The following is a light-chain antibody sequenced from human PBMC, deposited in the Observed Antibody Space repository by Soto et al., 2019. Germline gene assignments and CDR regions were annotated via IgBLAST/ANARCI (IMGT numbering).Light chain of an antibody. Sequence: EIVLTQSPGTLSLSPGERATLSSRASQSIRSHYFAWYQQKPGQAPRLLISGAHNRAPGIPDRFSGSESGTDFTLRISSLQSEDFAVYYCQEYIHWPPGMFGPGTTVDIK. J-gene: IGKJ1*01. CDR2: GAH. CDR1: QSIRSHY. CDR3: QEYIHWPPGM. V-gene: IGKV3-20*01.